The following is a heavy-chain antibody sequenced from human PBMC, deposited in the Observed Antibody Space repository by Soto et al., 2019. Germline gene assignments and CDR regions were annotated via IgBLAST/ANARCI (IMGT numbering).Heavy chain of an antibody. J-gene: IGHJ6*02. D-gene: IGHD3-3*01. CDR3: ARDQGGITIFGVPYGMDV. CDR1: AGSITSGGHY. CDR2: IYYSGST. Sequence: QVQLQESGPGLVKPSQTLSLTCTVSAGSITSGGHYWSWIRQHPGKGLEWIGYIYYSGSTYYNPSLKSRVTISIDTSKNHFSLKVRSVTVADTAVYYCARDQGGITIFGVPYGMDVWGQGTTVTVSS. V-gene: IGHV4-31*03.